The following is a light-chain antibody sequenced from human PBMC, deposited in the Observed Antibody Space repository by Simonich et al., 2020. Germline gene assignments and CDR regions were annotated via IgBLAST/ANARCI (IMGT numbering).Light chain of an antibody. CDR2: AAS. V-gene: IGKV1-39*01. CDR1: QSISSY. J-gene: IGKJ1*01. Sequence: DIQMTQSPSSLSASVGDRVTITCRASQSISSYLNWYQQKPGKAPKLLIYAASSLQSGVPSRFGGSGSGTDFTLTISSLQPEDFATYYCQQYNSYSQTFGQGTKVEIK. CDR3: QQYNSYSQT.